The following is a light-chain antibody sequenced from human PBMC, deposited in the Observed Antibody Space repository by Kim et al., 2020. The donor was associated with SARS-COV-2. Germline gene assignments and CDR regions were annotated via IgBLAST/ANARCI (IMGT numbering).Light chain of an antibody. J-gene: IGLJ2*01. CDR2: SNN. Sequence: GQRVTISCSGSRSNIGTNTVNWYQHLPGTAPKLLIYSNNQRPLGVPDRFSGSKSGTSASLAISGLQSEDEADYYCAAWDDSLNGPVFGGGTQLTVL. CDR3: AAWDDSLNGPV. V-gene: IGLV1-44*01. CDR1: RSNIGTNT.